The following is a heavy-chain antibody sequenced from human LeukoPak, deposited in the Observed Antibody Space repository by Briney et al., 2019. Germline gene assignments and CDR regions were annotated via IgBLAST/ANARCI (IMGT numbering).Heavy chain of an antibody. Sequence: GGSLRLSCAASGFTFSSYAMSWVRQAPGKGLEWVSAISGSGGSTYYADSVKGRFTISRDNSKNTLYLQMNSLRAEDTAVYYCAKDRDSSGYYGYFDYWGQGTLVTVSS. J-gene: IGHJ4*02. D-gene: IGHD3-22*01. CDR3: AKDRDSSGYYGYFDY. CDR2: ISGSGGST. V-gene: IGHV3-23*01. CDR1: GFTFSSYA.